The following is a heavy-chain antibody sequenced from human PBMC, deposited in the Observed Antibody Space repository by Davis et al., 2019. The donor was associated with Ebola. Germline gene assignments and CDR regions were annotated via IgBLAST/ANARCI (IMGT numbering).Heavy chain of an antibody. CDR2: IKCDGSEK. Sequence: PGGSLRLSCAASGFTFDDYGVSWVRQAPEKGLEWVADIKCDGSEKYYVDSVKGRLTISRDNAKNSLYLQVNSLRAEDMTVYYCVRVLDNKLDFWSGYYTEADYYMDVWGKGTTVTVSS. V-gene: IGHV3-52*01. CDR1: GFTFDDYG. CDR3: VRVLDNKLDFWSGYYTEADYYMDV. J-gene: IGHJ6*03. D-gene: IGHD3-3*01.